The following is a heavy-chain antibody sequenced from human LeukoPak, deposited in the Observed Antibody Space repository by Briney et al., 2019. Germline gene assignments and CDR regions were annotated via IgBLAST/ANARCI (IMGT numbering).Heavy chain of an antibody. CDR1: GYTFTSYA. CDR2: INPNSGGT. CDR3: ARGYCSGGSCYSVENWFDP. V-gene: IGHV1-2*06. J-gene: IGHJ5*02. Sequence: GASVKVSCKASGYTFTSYAISWVRQAPGQGLEWMGRINPNSGGTNYAQKFQGRVTMTRDTSISTAYMELSRLRSDDTAVYYCARGYCSGGSCYSVENWFDPWGQGTLVTVSS. D-gene: IGHD2-15*01.